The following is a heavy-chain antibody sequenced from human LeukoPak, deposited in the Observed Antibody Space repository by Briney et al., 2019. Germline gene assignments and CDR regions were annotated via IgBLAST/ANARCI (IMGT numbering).Heavy chain of an antibody. CDR1: GFTFS. CDR2: IRHDGTDR. Sequence: GGSLGLSCVGSGFTFSVHWVRQVPGKGLEWLTFIRHDGTDRHYADSVRGRFTISRDNSKNTMYLQMNSLRPEDTALYYCAKDGNWASVSWGQGTLVTVSS. J-gene: IGHJ5*02. D-gene: IGHD7-27*01. CDR3: AKDGNWASVS. V-gene: IGHV3-30*02.